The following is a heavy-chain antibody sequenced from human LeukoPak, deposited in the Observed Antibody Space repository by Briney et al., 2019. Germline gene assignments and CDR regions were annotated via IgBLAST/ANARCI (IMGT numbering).Heavy chain of an antibody. CDR3: ARHVVAVGFDY. Sequence: PGGSLRLSCAASGFTFSSYSMNWVRQAPGKGLEWLSSISTTSTYIYYADSVKGRFTISRDNAENSLYLQMNSLRAEDTAVYYCARHVVAVGFDYWGQGTLVTVSS. V-gene: IGHV3-21*01. J-gene: IGHJ4*02. CDR1: GFTFSSYS. D-gene: IGHD3-22*01. CDR2: ISTTSTYI.